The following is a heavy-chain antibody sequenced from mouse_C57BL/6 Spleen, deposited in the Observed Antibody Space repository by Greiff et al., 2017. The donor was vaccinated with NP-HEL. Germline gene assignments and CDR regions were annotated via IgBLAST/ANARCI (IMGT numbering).Heavy chain of an antibody. CDR3: AIYDSFAY. CDR2: IDPSDSYT. CDR1: GYTFTSYR. J-gene: IGHJ3*01. V-gene: IGHV1-50*01. Sequence: QVQLQQPGAELVKPGASVKLSCKASGYTFTSYRMQWVKQRPGQGLEWIGEIDPSDSYTNYNQKFKGKATLTVDTSSSTAYMQLSSLTSEDSAVYYCAIYDSFAYWGQGTLVTVSA. D-gene: IGHD2-4*01.